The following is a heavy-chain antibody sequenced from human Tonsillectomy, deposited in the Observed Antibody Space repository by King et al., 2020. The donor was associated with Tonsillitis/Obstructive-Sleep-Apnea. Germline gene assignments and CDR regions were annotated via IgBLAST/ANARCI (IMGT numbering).Heavy chain of an antibody. V-gene: IGHV2-5*02. J-gene: IGHJ5*02. CDR1: GFSLSTSGVG. D-gene: IGHD6-6*01. CDR2: IYWDDDK. Sequence: ITLKESGLTLVKPTQTLTLTCTFSGFSLSTSGVGVGWIRQPPGKALEWLALIYWDDDKRYSPSLKSRLTITKDTSNNQVLLTMTTMDPVDTATYYCAHTPYSTSWDNWFDPWGQGTLVTVSS. CDR3: AHTPYSTSWDNWFDP.